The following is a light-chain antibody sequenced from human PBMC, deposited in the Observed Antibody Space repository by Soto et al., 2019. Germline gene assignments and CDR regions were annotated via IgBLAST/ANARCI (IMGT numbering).Light chain of an antibody. CDR2: DAS. J-gene: IGKJ1*01. Sequence: DIQMTQSPSTLSASLGDRVTITCRASQSITNRLAWYQKKPEKAPKVLIYDASNLESGVPSRFRGSGFRTEFILTINRLQPDDFATYYCQHYGGMWTFGQGTRVEVK. CDR1: QSITNR. CDR3: QHYGGMWT. V-gene: IGKV1-5*01.